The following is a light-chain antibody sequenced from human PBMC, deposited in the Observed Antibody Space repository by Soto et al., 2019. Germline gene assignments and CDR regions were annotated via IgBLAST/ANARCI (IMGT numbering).Light chain of an antibody. CDR1: QSVSSN. Sequence: EIVMTQSPATLSVSPGERATLSFRASQSVSSNLAWYQQKPGQAPRLLIYGASTRVSGIPARFSGSGSGTEFTLTISSLQSEDFAVYYCQQYNNWLPLTFGGGTKVEIK. CDR2: GAS. V-gene: IGKV3-15*01. J-gene: IGKJ4*01. CDR3: QQYNNWLPLT.